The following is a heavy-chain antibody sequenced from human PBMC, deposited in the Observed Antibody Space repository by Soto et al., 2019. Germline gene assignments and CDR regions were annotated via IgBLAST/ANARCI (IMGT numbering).Heavy chain of an antibody. CDR2: ISYDGSNK. CDR1: GFTFSSYG. CDR3: AKDLVAVEMATIHDAFDI. Sequence: PGGSLRLSCAASGFTFSSYGMHWVRQAPGKGLEWVAVISYDGSNKYYADSVKGRFTISRDNSKNTLYLQMNSLRAEDTAVYYCAKDLVAVEMATIHDAFDIWGQGTMVTVSS. J-gene: IGHJ3*02. V-gene: IGHV3-30*18. D-gene: IGHD5-12*01.